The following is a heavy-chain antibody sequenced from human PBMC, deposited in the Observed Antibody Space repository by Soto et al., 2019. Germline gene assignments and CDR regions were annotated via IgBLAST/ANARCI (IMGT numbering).Heavy chain of an antibody. CDR2: IYYSGST. D-gene: IGHD1-26*01. CDR1: GGSISSYY. V-gene: IGHV4-59*01. Sequence: SETLSLTCTVSGGSISSYYWSWIRQPPGKGLEWIGYIYYSGSTNYNPSLKSRVTISVDTSKNQFSLKLSSVTAADTAVYYCARVGPAYSGSYGFDWFDPWGQGTLVTVSS. J-gene: IGHJ5*02. CDR3: ARVGPAYSGSYGFDWFDP.